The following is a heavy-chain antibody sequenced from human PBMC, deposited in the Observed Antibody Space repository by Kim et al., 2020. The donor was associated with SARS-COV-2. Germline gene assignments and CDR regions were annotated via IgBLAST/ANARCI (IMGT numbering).Heavy chain of an antibody. V-gene: IGHV3-33*01. D-gene: IGHD3-22*01. CDR3: ARDGGYYYDSSGYMGGMDV. CDR1: GFTFSSYG. J-gene: IGHJ6*02. CDR2: IWYDGSNK. Sequence: GGSLRLSCAASGFTFSSYGMHWVRQAPGKGLEWVAVIWYDGSNKYYADSVKGRFTISRDNSKNTLYLQMNSLRAEDTAVYYCARDGGYYYDSSGYMGGMDVWGQGTTVTVSS.